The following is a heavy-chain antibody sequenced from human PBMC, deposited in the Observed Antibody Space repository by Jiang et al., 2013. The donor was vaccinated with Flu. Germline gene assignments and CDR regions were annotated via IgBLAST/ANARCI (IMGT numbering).Heavy chain of an antibody. Sequence: SISSYYWSWIRQPPGKGLEWIGYIYYSGSTNYNPSLKSRVTISVDTSKNQFSLKLNSVTAADTAVYYCARRGYYDSSGQGRAFDIWGQGTMVAVSS. J-gene: IGHJ3*02. CDR1: SISSYY. D-gene: IGHD3-22*01. CDR2: IYYSGST. CDR3: ARRGYYDSSGQGRAFDI. V-gene: IGHV4-59*08.